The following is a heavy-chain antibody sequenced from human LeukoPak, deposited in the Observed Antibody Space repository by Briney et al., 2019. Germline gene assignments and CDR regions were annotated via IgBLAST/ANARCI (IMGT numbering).Heavy chain of an antibody. CDR2: ISSSGSTI. CDR3: AKGSITMILLDAFDI. V-gene: IGHV3-48*03. CDR1: GFTFSSYE. D-gene: IGHD3-22*01. J-gene: IGHJ3*02. Sequence: GGSLRLSCAASGFTFSSYEMNWGRQAPGKVLEWVSYISSSGSTIYYADSVKGRFTISRDNAKNSLYLQMNSLRAEDTAVYYCAKGSITMILLDAFDIWGQGTMVTVSS.